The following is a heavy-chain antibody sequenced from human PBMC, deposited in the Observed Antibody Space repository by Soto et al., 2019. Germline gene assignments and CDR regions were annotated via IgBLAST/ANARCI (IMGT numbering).Heavy chain of an antibody. Sequence: GWSLRLSCSASGFSISNFGMFWVRQAPGRGLEWISFISRSHSDIYYADSVKGRFTISRDNAKNSMFLQMNSLRDEDRAVYYCTTDPSSYYDFWTGPGVDVWGQGTTVTVSS. V-gene: IGHV3-21*05. CDR2: ISRSHSDI. D-gene: IGHD3-3*01. CDR1: GFSISNFG. CDR3: TTDPSSYYDFWTGPGVDV. J-gene: IGHJ6*02.